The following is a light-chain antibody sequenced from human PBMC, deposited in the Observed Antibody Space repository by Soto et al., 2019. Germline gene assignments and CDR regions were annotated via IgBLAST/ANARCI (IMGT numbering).Light chain of an antibody. V-gene: IGKV3-20*01. CDR3: QLYGSSPKT. J-gene: IGKJ1*01. Sequence: EIVLTQSPGTLSLSPGERATLSCRATQTISSNYLAWYRQKPGQAPKLLIHGASTRATGIPDRFSGSGSGTDFTLNISRLEPEDFAVYYCQLYGSSPKTFGRGTKVEF. CDR1: QTISSNY. CDR2: GAS.